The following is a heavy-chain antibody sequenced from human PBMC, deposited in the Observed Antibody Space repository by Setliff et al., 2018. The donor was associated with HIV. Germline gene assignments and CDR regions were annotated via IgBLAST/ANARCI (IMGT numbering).Heavy chain of an antibody. Sequence: PGGSLRLSCAASGFTFSSYSMNWVRQVPGKGLVWVARISPDGRSTTHADSVKGRFTISRDNAKNSLYLQMNSLGAEDTAVYYCAKSYFDRSGYLGSWGQGTLVTVSS. CDR2: ISPDGRST. CDR3: AKSYFDRSGYLGS. D-gene: IGHD3-22*01. CDR1: GFTFSSYS. J-gene: IGHJ5*02. V-gene: IGHV3-48*01.